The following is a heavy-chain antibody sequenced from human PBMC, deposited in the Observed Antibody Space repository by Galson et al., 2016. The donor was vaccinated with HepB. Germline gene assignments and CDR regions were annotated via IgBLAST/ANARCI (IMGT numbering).Heavy chain of an antibody. CDR3: AGVEYASSTGASRFDY. V-gene: IGHV1-8*02. Sequence: SVKVSCKASGYTFTSYDIHWVRQATGQGPEWMGWMNPNSGNTGYAQKFQGRVTLTRSTSKSTVYMELSSFRSEDMAMYYCAGVEYASSTGASRFDYWGQGTLITVSS. CDR2: MNPNSGNT. D-gene: IGHD6-6*01. J-gene: IGHJ4*02. CDR1: GYTFTSYD.